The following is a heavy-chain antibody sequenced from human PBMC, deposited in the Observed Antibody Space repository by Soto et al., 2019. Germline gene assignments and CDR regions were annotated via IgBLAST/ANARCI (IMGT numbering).Heavy chain of an antibody. V-gene: IGHV1-2*02. J-gene: IGHJ4*02. D-gene: IGHD1-26*01. CDR2: SNPNSGGT. Sequence: QVQLVQSGAEVKKPGASVKVSCKASGYTFTGYYMHWVRQAPGQGLEWMGCSNPNSGGTNYAQKFQGRVTMSRGTSISTAYMELSRLRSDDTAVYYCSREREGWFDYWGQGTLVTVSS. CDR1: GYTFTGYY. CDR3: SREREGWFDY.